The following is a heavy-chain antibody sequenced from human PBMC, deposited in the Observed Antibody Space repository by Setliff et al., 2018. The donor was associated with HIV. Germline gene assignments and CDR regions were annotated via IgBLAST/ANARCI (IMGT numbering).Heavy chain of an antibody. CDR2: MYYTGSS. V-gene: IGHV4-39*01. CDR1: GGSVSSSTTYY. Sequence: PSETLSLTCTVSGGSVSSSTTYYWGWIRQPPGKGLEWIGSMYYTGSSYYNPSLKSRVTISVDTSKNQFSLKVNSVTATDTAVYYCASHSGGWSYYLDYWGQGTLVTVSS. CDR3: ASHSGGWSYYLDY. D-gene: IGHD6-19*01. J-gene: IGHJ4*02.